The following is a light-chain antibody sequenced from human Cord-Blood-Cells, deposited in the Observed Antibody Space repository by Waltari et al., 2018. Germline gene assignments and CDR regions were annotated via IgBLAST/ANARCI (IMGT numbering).Light chain of an antibody. CDR3: SSYAGSNNLV. Sequence: QSALTQPPSASGSPGQSVTISCTGTSSDVGGYNYVSWYQQHPGKAPNLMIYEVSKRPSGVPDRFSGSKSGNTASLTVSGLRAEDEADYYCSSYAGSNNLVFGGGTKLTVL. J-gene: IGLJ2*01. V-gene: IGLV2-8*01. CDR2: EVS. CDR1: SSDVGGYNY.